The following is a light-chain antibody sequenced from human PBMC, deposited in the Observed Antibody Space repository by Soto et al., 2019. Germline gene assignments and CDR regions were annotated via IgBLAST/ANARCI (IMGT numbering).Light chain of an antibody. V-gene: IGLV1-36*01. CDR1: SSNIGNNA. CDR2: YDD. CDR3: AAWDDRLNGPV. Sequence: QSVLTQPPSVSEAPRQRVTISCSGSSSNIGNNAVNWYQQLPGKAPKLLIYYDDLLPSGVSDRFSGSKSGTSASLAISGLQSEDEADYYCAAWDDRLNGPVFGGRTQLTGL. J-gene: IGLJ2*01.